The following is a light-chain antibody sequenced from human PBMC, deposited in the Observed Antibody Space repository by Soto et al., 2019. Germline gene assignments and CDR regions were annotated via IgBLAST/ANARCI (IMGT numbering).Light chain of an antibody. J-gene: IGKJ4*01. V-gene: IGKV1-9*01. Sequence: DIQLTQSPSFLSASVGDIVAITCRSSQGVSRYVAWYQQKPGKPPELLIYAASTLQSGVPPRFSGSASGTEFTLTIDSLQPEDFETYYCQHLNNDPFTFGGGTKVDIK. CDR2: AAS. CDR3: QHLNNDPFT. CDR1: QGVSRY.